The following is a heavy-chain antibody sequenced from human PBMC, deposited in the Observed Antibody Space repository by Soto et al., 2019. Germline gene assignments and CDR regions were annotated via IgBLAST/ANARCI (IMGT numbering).Heavy chain of an antibody. CDR1: GYSFTTYW. J-gene: IGHJ5*02. CDR2: IYPGDSRT. CDR3: ARYLDHGDNSDWFAP. V-gene: IGHV5-51*01. D-gene: IGHD4-17*01. Sequence: EVQLVQSGAEVKKPGESLKISCKGFGYSFTTYWIAWVRQMPGKGLEWMGIIYPGDSRTRYSPSFQGQVTVSANKSISSAYLTGSSLKATDPAVYYCARYLDHGDNSDWFAPSGKGALLTVSS.